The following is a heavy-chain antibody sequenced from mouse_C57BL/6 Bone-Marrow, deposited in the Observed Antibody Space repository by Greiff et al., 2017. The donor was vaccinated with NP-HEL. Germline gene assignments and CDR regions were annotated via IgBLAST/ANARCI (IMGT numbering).Heavy chain of an antibody. D-gene: IGHD2-5*01. CDR3: APYYSNRGSSFAY. Sequence: QVQLQQSGAELVKPGASVKLSCKASGYTFTSYWMHWVKQRPGQGLEWIGMIHPNSGSTNYNEKFKSKATLTVDKSSSTAYMQLSSLTSEDSAVYYCAPYYSNRGSSFAYWGQGTLVTVSA. CDR2: IHPNSGST. CDR1: GYTFTSYW. V-gene: IGHV1-64*01. J-gene: IGHJ3*01.